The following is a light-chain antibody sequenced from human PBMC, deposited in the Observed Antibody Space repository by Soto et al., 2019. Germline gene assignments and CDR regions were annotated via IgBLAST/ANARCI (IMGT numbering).Light chain of an antibody. CDR2: TAS. V-gene: IGKV1-39*01. Sequence: DIQMTQSPSSLSASVGDRVTITCRASQSISSFLNWYQQKPGKAPKLLIYTASSLQSGVPSRFSGSGSGTDFTRTISSLQPEDFATYYCQQSHSTLTFGGGTKVEIK. CDR3: QQSHSTLT. CDR1: QSISSF. J-gene: IGKJ4*01.